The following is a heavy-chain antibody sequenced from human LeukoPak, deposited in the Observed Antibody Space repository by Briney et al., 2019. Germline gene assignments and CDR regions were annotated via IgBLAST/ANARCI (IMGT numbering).Heavy chain of an antibody. J-gene: IGHJ4*02. CDR3: AKDIGVGSCNGCLFDY. CDR1: GFTFSSYE. CDR2: ISSSGSTI. Sequence: GGSLRLSCAASGFTFSSYEMNWVRQAPGKGLEWVSYISSSGSTIYYADSVKGRFTISRDNAKNSLYLQMNSLRAEDTAVYYCAKDIGVGSCNGCLFDYWGQGTLVTVSS. D-gene: IGHD2-15*01. V-gene: IGHV3-48*03.